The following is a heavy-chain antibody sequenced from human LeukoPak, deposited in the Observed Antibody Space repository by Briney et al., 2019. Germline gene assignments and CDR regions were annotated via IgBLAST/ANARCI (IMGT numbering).Heavy chain of an antibody. D-gene: IGHD5-24*01. Sequence: GGSLRLSCAASGFTFSSYWMHWVRQAPGKGLVWVARMNGDGSSTDYADSVKGRFTISRDNSKNTLYLQMNSLRAEDTAVYYCAKDPGQMYWGQGTLVTVSS. CDR3: AKDPGQMY. V-gene: IGHV3-74*01. CDR2: MNGDGSST. J-gene: IGHJ4*02. CDR1: GFTFSSYW.